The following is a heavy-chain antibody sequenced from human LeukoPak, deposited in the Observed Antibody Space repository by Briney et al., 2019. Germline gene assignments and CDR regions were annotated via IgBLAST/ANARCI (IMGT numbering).Heavy chain of an antibody. D-gene: IGHD6-6*01. V-gene: IGHV4-61*02. Sequence: PSETLSLTCTVSGGSVRRGNYYWTWIRQPAGSGLEWIGRIYTSGITDYNPSLRTRVTISVDASRNQFSLNLSSVTAADTAVYYCARWSGSVTARNYYYYMDVWGEGTTVTVSS. J-gene: IGHJ6*03. CDR1: GGSVRRGNYY. CDR2: IYTSGIT. CDR3: ARWSGSVTARNYYYYMDV.